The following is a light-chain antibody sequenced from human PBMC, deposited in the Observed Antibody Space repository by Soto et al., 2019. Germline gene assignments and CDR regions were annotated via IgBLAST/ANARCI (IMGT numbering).Light chain of an antibody. CDR1: SSDVGGYNY. V-gene: IGLV2-14*01. CDR2: DVS. J-gene: IGLJ1*01. Sequence: QSALTQPASVSGSPGQSITISCTGTSSDVGGYNYFSWYQQHPGKAPKLMIYDVSNRPSGVSNRFSGSKSGNTASLTISGLQAEDEADYYCNSYTSSSTYVFGTGTKLTVL. CDR3: NSYTSSSTYV.